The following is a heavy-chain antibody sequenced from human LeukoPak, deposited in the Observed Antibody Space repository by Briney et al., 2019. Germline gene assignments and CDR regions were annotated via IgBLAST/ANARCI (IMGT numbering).Heavy chain of an antibody. D-gene: IGHD6-19*01. CDR3: ARGRRKAAAGPIKPPNSSGWYFGRSFFDY. CDR1: GGAFSGYF. J-gene: IGHJ4*02. V-gene: IGHV4-34*01. CDR2: INHSGRP. Sequence: SETLSLTRAVYGGAFSGYFWGWIRPPPGKGGGWVGGINHSGRPHYKPALTSRVTISVDTSKNQFSLKLSSVTAADTAVYYCARGRRKAAAGPIKPPNSSGWYFGRSFFDYWGQGTLVTVSS.